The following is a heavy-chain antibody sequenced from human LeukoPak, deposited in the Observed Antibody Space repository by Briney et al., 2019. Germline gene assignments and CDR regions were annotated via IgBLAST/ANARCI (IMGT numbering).Heavy chain of an antibody. Sequence: ASVKVSCKASGGTFSDYGINWVRQAPGQGLEWMGGIIPISGTANYAQNFQGRVTITTDESTSTAYMELSSLRSEDTAVYFCARPQGDYSNYGTFDYWGQGTLATVSS. CDR2: IIPISGTA. J-gene: IGHJ4*02. CDR3: ARPQGDYSNYGTFDY. V-gene: IGHV1-69*05. CDR1: GGTFSDYG. D-gene: IGHD4-11*01.